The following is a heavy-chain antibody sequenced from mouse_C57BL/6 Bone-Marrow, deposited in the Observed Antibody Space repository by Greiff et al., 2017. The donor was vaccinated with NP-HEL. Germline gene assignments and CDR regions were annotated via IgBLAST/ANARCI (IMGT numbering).Heavy chain of an antibody. CDR3: AREDSNYVYFDV. D-gene: IGHD2-5*01. CDR1: GYSITSGYY. V-gene: IGHV3-6*01. J-gene: IGHJ1*03. CDR2: ISYDGSN. Sequence: EVKVEESGPGLVKPSQSLSLTCSVTGYSITSGYYWNWIRQFPGNKLEWMGYISYDGSNNYNPSLKNRISITRDTSKNQFFLKLNSVTTEDTATYYCAREDSNYVYFDVWGTGTTVTVSS.